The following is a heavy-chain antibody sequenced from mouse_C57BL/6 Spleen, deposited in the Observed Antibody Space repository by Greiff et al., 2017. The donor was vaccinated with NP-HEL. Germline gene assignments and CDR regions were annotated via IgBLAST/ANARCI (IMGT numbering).Heavy chain of an antibody. V-gene: IGHV5-9-1*02. Sequence: DVQLVESGEGLVKPGGSLKLSCAASGFTFSSYAMSWVRQTPEKRLEWVAYISSGGDYIYYADTVKGRFTISRDNARNTLYLQMSSLKSEDTAMYYCTRDPYPYYFDYWGQGTTLTVSS. J-gene: IGHJ2*01. CDR1: GFTFSSYA. D-gene: IGHD2-10*01. CDR2: ISSGGDYI. CDR3: TRDPYPYYFDY.